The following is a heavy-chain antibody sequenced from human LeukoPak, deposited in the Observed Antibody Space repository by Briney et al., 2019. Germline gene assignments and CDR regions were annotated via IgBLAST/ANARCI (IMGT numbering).Heavy chain of an antibody. CDR3: ARGRTYYYDSSGQTFDY. D-gene: IGHD3-22*01. V-gene: IGHV4-59*01. CDR1: GGSISSYY. J-gene: IGHJ4*02. Sequence: PSETLSLTCTVSGGSISSYYWSSLRQPPGKGLEWIGYIYYSGSTNYNPSRKSRLNISVDTSKNEFSLKLSSVTAADTAVYYCARGRTYYYDSSGQTFDYWGQGTLVTVSS. CDR2: IYYSGST.